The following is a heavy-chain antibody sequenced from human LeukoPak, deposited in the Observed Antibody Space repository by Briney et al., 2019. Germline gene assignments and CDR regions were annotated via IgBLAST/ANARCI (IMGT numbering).Heavy chain of an antibody. CDR3: ARVGVGYYDSSGYYYRGYYYYYYMDV. J-gene: IGHJ6*03. V-gene: IGHV3-21*04. D-gene: IGHD3-22*01. CDR2: ISSSSSYI. Sequence: GRSLRLSCAASGFTFSSYGMHWVRQAPGKGLEWVSSISSSSSYIYYADSVKGRFTISRDNAKNSLYLQMNSLRAEDTAVYYCARVGVGYYDSSGYYYRGYYYYYYMDVWGKGTTVTISS. CDR1: GFTFSSYG.